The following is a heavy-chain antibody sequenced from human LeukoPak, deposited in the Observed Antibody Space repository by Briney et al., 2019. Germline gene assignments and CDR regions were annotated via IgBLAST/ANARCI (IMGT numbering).Heavy chain of an antibody. D-gene: IGHD1-26*01. CDR3: ARLSKVGAPYYFDY. CDR2: IYYSGST. Sequence: SETLSLTCTVSGGSISSYYWSWIRQPPGKGLEWIGYIYYSGSTNYHPSLKSRVTISIDTSKNQFSLKLTSVTAADTAVYYCARLSKVGAPYYFDYWGQGTLVTVSS. V-gene: IGHV4-59*08. J-gene: IGHJ4*02. CDR1: GGSISSYY.